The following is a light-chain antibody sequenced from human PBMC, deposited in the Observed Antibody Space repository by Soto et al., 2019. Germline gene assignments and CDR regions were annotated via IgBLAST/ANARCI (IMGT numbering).Light chain of an antibody. J-gene: IGLJ2*01. CDR1: SSDVGGYNY. CDR2: DVS. V-gene: IGLV2-14*01. CDR3: RSYTSSSTRVV. Sequence: QSALTQPASVSGSPGQSITISCTGTSSDVGGYNYVSWYQQHPGKAPKLMIYDVSNRPSGVSNRFSGSKSGNTASLTISGLQAEDEADYYCRSYTSSSTRVVFGVGTKLTVL.